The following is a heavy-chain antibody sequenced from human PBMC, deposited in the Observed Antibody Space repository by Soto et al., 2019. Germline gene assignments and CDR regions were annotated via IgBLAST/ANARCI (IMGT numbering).Heavy chain of an antibody. J-gene: IGHJ6*02. D-gene: IGHD3-3*01. CDR3: VRDGSIFGGYYGMDV. CDR1: GFTFSRHT. V-gene: IGHV3-48*01. CDR2: VSSSSSTT. Sequence: GGSLRLSCAGSGFTFSRHTMNWVRQAPGKGLEWLSSVSSSSSTTFYADSVKGRFTISRDNAKNSLDLQMNSLRAEDTALYYCVRDGSIFGGYYGMDVWGQGTTVTVSS.